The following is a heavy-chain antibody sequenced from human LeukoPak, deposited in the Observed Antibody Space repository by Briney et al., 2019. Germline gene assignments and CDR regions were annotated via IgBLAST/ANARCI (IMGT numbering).Heavy chain of an antibody. CDR1: GGSISGGSSY. Sequence: CXVSGGSISGGSSYWGWIRQPPGKGLEWIVLLNYSGTTHYNPSSKSRITISIDTSRSQFSLKQSSVKGAGTASEYCXRYXSXXXXXDPWGQXTLVTISS. J-gene: IGHJ5*02. CDR2: LNYSGTT. D-gene: IGHD2-15*01. V-gene: IGHV4-39*07. CDR3: XRYXSXXXXXDP.